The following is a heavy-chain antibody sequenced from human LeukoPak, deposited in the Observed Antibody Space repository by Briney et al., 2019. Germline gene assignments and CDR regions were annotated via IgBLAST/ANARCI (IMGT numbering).Heavy chain of an antibody. CDR1: GFTLSTHW. V-gene: IGHV3-74*01. D-gene: IGHD1-26*01. Sequence: GGSLRLSCAASGFTLSTHWMHWVRQAPGKGLVWVSRINGDGTTTSYADSVKGRFTISRVNAKSTLYLEMDSLRAEDTAIYYCARRWYPGTYYYFDLWGQGTLVTVSS. CDR2: INGDGTTT. J-gene: IGHJ4*02. CDR3: ARRWYPGTYYYFDL.